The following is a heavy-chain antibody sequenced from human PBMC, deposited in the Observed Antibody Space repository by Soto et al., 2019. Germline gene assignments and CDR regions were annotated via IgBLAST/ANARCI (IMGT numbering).Heavy chain of an antibody. J-gene: IGHJ6*02. CDR3: ARGIVTGSEYTDYYYGMDV. Sequence: QVQLVQSGAEVKMPGSSVKVSCKATGGTFNSYAIDWVRPAPGQGLEWMGGIIPIFGTTNYPQKLQGRVKLTADESTRTSYMDLSTLRSEDTAVYCCARGIVTGSEYTDYYYGMDVWGQGTTVTVSS. D-gene: IGHD1-1*01. CDR1: GGTFNSYA. V-gene: IGHV1-69*12. CDR2: IIPIFGTT.